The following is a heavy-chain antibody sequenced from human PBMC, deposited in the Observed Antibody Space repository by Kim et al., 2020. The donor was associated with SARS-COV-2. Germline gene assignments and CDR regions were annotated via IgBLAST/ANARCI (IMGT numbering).Heavy chain of an antibody. Sequence: SETLSLTCTFSGDSISSDNHYWGWIRQPPGKGLEWIGSVYYSGDTYYTPSLKIRVTISVDTYKDQFSLKFTSVTDTDTALSYCTGLDRTVGARDLDNYY. V-gene: IGHV4-39*01. CDR3: TGLDRTVGARDLDNYY. J-gene: IGHJ6*03. CDR2: VYYSGDT. D-gene: IGHD1-26*01. CDR1: GDSISSDNHY.